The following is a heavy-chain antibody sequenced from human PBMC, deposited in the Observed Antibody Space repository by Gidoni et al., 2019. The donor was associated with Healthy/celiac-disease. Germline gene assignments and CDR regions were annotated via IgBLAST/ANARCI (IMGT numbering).Heavy chain of an antibody. CDR2: ISYDGSNK. Sequence: QVQLVESGGGVVQPGRSLRLSCAASGFTFSRYAMHWVRQAPGKGLEWVAVISYDGSNKYYADSVKGRFTISRDNSKNTLYLQMNSLRAEDTAVYYCARAFGDIVVVPAAPPIDYWGQGTLVTVSS. D-gene: IGHD2-2*01. CDR3: ARAFGDIVVVPAAPPIDY. J-gene: IGHJ4*02. CDR1: GFTFSRYA. V-gene: IGHV3-30-3*01.